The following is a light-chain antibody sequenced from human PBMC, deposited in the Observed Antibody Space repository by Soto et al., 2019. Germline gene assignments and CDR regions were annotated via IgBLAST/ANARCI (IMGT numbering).Light chain of an antibody. CDR1: HSISSY. J-gene: IGKJ4*01. Sequence: DMQMPQSPSTLSASVGDRVTITCRASHSISSYLNWYQQKPGKAPKLLIYDASKLETGVPSRFSGSGSGTDFTFTISSLQPEDIATYYCQQYVDLPPTFGGGTKVDI. V-gene: IGKV1-33*01. CDR3: QQYVDLPPT. CDR2: DAS.